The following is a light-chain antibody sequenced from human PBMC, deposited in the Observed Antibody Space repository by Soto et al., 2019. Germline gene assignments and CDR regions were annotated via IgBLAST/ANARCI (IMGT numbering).Light chain of an antibody. Sequence: EIVLTQSPGTLSLSPGERATLSCGASQSVSSSYLVWYQQKPGQAPRLLIYGASSRATGIPDRFSGSGSGTDFTLTISRLEPEDFAVYYCQQYGSLPITFGQGTRLEIK. J-gene: IGKJ5*01. CDR2: GAS. CDR3: QQYGSLPIT. V-gene: IGKV3-20*01. CDR1: QSVSSSY.